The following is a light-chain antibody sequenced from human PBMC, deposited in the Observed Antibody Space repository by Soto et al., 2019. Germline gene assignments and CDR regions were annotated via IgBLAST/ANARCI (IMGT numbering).Light chain of an antibody. J-gene: IGLJ2*01. CDR3: QSYDSSLSGHVV. CDR1: SSNIGAGYD. CDR2: GNS. V-gene: IGLV1-40*01. Sequence: QSVLTQPPSVSGAPGQRVTISCTGSSSNIGAGYDVHWYQQLPGTAPKLLIYGNSNRPSGVPDRFSGSKSGTSASLAITGLXXEDEADYYCQSYDSSLSGHVVFGGGTKLTVL.